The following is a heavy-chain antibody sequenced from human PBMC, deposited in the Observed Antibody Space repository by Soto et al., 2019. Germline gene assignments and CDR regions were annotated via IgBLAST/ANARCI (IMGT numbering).Heavy chain of an antibody. CDR1: GFTFRSFT. Sequence: PGGSLRLSCAASGFTFRSFTMNWVRQAPGKGLEWVSTISSNSAYIYYTDALRGRFTISRDNAKNSLHLQMDSLRAEDTAVYYCAKDPVDTAMVFSYWGQGTLVTVSS. J-gene: IGHJ4*02. V-gene: IGHV3-21*04. D-gene: IGHD5-18*01. CDR2: ISSNSAYI. CDR3: AKDPVDTAMVFSY.